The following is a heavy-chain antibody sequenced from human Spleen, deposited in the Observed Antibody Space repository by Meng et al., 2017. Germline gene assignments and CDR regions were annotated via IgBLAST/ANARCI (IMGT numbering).Heavy chain of an antibody. D-gene: IGHD6-13*01. CDR2: IDPKSGDT. CDR3: ARDEDISAAGKLFGDY. V-gene: IGHV1-2*06. CDR1: GYNFPDYW. J-gene: IGHJ4*02. Sequence: QGRVGQAGAEVKKPGASVKVSCKPSGYNFPDYWLHWVRRAPGQGLEWMGRIDPKSGDTHYAQRFQGRVTMTGDTSISTAYMELSGLRSDDTAMYYCARDEDISAAGKLFGDYWGQGTLVTVSS.